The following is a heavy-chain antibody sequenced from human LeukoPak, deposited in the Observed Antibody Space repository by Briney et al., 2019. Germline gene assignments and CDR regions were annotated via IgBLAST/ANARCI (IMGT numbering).Heavy chain of an antibody. CDR2: IVVGSGNT. D-gene: IGHD1-7*01. Sequence: ASVKVSCKASGFTFTSSAMRWVRQARGQRLEWIGWIVVGSGNTNYAQKFQERVTITRDMSTSTAYMELSSLRSEDTAVYYCAADWNYEGWFDPWGQGTLVTVSS. CDR3: AADWNYEGWFDP. CDR1: GFTFTSSA. J-gene: IGHJ5*02. V-gene: IGHV1-58*02.